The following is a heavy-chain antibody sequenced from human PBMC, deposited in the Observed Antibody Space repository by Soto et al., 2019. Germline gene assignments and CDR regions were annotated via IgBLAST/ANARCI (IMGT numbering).Heavy chain of an antibody. CDR3: ASLSRLEPRSAFDY. D-gene: IGHD1-1*01. Sequence: PGESLKISCKGSGYIFTNYWIGWVRQMPGKGLEWMGIIYPGDSDTKYSPSFQGQVTISADKSINTAYLQWSSLKASDTAMYYCASLSRLEPRSAFDYWGPGTLVTVSS. CDR1: GYIFTNYW. V-gene: IGHV5-51*01. J-gene: IGHJ4*02. CDR2: IYPGDSDT.